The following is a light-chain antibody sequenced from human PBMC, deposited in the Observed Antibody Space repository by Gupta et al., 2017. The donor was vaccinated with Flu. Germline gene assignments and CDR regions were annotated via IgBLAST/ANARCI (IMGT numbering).Light chain of an antibody. Sequence: EIVLTQSPGTLSLSPGEGATVSCRASQSVTMNFLAWYQQKPGQAPRLLIFGASRRATGIPERFSGSGSGTDFTLTISRLEPEDFAVYYCQQYGSSPPYTFGQGTKLEIK. J-gene: IGKJ2*01. CDR2: GAS. CDR3: QQYGSSPPYT. V-gene: IGKV3-20*01. CDR1: QSVTMNF.